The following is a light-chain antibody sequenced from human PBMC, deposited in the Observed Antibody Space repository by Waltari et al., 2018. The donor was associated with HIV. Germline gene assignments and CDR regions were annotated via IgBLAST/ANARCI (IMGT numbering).Light chain of an antibody. V-gene: IGKV1-27*01. CDR2: AAS. Sequence: DIQMTQSPSSLSASVGDRVTITCRASQGISNSLAWYQQKPGKVPKLLIYAASTLHSGVPSRFSGSGSGTDFTLTISSRQPEDVATYFCQKYNAAPWTFGQGTKVEIK. J-gene: IGKJ1*01. CDR1: QGISNS. CDR3: QKYNAAPWT.